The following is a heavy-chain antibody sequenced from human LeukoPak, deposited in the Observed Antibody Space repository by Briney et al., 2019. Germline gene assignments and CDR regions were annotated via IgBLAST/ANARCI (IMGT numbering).Heavy chain of an antibody. Sequence: PGGSLRLSCAASGFTFSSYWMHWVRQAPGKGLVWVSRINSDGSSTSYADSVKGRFTISRDNAKNTLYLQMNSLGAEDTAVYYCARDSSGWAFDPWGQGTLVTVSS. J-gene: IGHJ5*02. D-gene: IGHD6-19*01. CDR3: ARDSSGWAFDP. CDR2: INSDGSST. CDR1: GFTFSSYW. V-gene: IGHV3-74*01.